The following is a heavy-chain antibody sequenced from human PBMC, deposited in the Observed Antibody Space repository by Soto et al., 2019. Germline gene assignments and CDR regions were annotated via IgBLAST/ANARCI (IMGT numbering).Heavy chain of an antibody. V-gene: IGHV1-2*02. CDR2: IGPESGAT. D-gene: IGHD1-26*01. J-gene: IGHJ4*02. CDR3: GRGRSGQIVVFY. Sequence: ASVKVSCKASGYAFTGHYIHWVRQAPEQGPEWMGEIGPESGATRYAQRFQGRVTMTRDMSITTVYMELNNLSPDDTAVYYCGRGRSGQIVVFYWGQGTPVTVSS. CDR1: GYAFTGHY.